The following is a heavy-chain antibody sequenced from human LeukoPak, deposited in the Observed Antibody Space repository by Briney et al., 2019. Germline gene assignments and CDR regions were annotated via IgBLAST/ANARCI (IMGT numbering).Heavy chain of an antibody. CDR3: ARGYSGYDPTYFDY. D-gene: IGHD5-12*01. V-gene: IGHV4-61*01. CDR2: MYYSGNT. J-gene: IGHJ4*02. Sequence: SETLSLTCTVSGGSISSGSYYWSWIRQPPGKGLEWIGYMYYSGNTKYNPSLKSRVTISGDTSKKQFSLKLSSVTAADTAVYYCARGYSGYDPTYFDYWGQGTLVTVSS. CDR1: GGSISSGSYY.